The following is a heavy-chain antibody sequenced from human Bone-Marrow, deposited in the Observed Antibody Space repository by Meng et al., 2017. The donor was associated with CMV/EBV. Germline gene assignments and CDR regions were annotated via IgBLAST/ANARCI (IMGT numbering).Heavy chain of an antibody. CDR2: ISSSGSTI. Sequence: GGSLRLSCAASGFTFSSYEMNWVRQAPGKGLEWVSYISSSGSTIYYADSVKGQFTISRDNAKNSLYLQMNSLRAEDTAVYYCAREKSCRSTSCYRYYGMDVWGQGTTVTVSS. J-gene: IGHJ6*02. V-gene: IGHV3-48*03. CDR3: AREKSCRSTSCYRYYGMDV. D-gene: IGHD2-2*01. CDR1: GFTFSSYE.